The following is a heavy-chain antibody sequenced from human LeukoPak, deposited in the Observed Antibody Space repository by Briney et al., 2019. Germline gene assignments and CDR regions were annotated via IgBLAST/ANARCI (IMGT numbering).Heavy chain of an antibody. D-gene: IGHD1-14*01. Sequence: GGSLRLSCAASGFTFSSYEMNWVRQAPGKGLEWVSSISGSGGSTYYADSVKGRFTISRDNSKNTLYLQMNSLRAEDTAIYYCAKPARTDYADYWGQGTLVTVSS. J-gene: IGHJ4*02. CDR3: AKPARTDYADY. CDR2: ISGSGGST. CDR1: GFTFSSYE. V-gene: IGHV3-23*01.